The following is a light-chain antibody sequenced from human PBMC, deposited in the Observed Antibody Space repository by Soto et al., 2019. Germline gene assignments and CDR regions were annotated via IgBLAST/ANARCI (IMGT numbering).Light chain of an antibody. Sequence: QSVLTQPASVSGSPGQSITISCTGTGSDVGGYDYVSWYQHHPGKAPKVMIYDVSKRPSGVPDRFSGSKSGNTASLTISGLQAEDEADYYCCSYAASNTFVFGTGTKVTVL. CDR3: CSYAASNTFV. J-gene: IGLJ1*01. CDR1: GSDVGGYDY. V-gene: IGLV2-11*01. CDR2: DVS.